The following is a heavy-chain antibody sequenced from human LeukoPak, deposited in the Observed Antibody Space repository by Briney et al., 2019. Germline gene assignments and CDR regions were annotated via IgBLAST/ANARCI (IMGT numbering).Heavy chain of an antibody. Sequence: SETLSLTCTVSGGSMSSYYWSWIRQPAGKGLEWIGRIYTSGSTNYNPSLKSRVTMSVDTSKNQFSLKLSSVTAADTAVYYCARAEYSSSWYAHYGMDVWGQGTTVTVSS. V-gene: IGHV4-4*07. D-gene: IGHD6-13*01. CDR2: IYTSGST. CDR3: ARAEYSSSWYAHYGMDV. CDR1: GGSMSSYY. J-gene: IGHJ6*02.